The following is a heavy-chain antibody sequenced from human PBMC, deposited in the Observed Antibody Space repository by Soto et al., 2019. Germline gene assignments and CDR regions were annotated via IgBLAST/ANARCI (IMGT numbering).Heavy chain of an antibody. CDR1: GFSLSTSEVG. CDR2: IYWDDDK. J-gene: IGHJ5*02. Sequence: QITLKESGPTLVKPTQTLTLTCTFSGFSLSTSEVGVGWIRQPPGKALEWLAVIYWDDDKRYSPSLRSRLTITKDTSKNQVVLTMTNMDPVDTATYYCAHRGIAVAGRVTALDPWGQGSLVTVSS. CDR3: AHRGIAVAGRVTALDP. V-gene: IGHV2-5*02. D-gene: IGHD6-19*01.